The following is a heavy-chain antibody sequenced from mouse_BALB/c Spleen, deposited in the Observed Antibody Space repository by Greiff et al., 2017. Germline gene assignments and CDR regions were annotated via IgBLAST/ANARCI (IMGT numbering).Heavy chain of an antibody. CDR2: ISYSGST. Sequence: EVMLVESGPGLVKPSQSLSLTCTVTGYSITSDYAWNWIRQFPGNKLEWMGYISYSGSTSYNPSLKSRISITRDTSKNQFFLQLNSVTTEDTATYYCARDYYGSSYAMDYWGQGTSVTVSS. J-gene: IGHJ4*01. D-gene: IGHD1-1*01. CDR3: ARDYYGSSYAMDY. CDR1: GYSITSDYA. V-gene: IGHV3-2*02.